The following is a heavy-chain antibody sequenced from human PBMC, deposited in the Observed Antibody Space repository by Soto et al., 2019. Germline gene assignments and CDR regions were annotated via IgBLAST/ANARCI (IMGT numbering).Heavy chain of an antibody. CDR2: ISVSGGST. CDR3: ASNTRYDPPDY. J-gene: IGHJ4*02. Sequence: EVQLLESGGGLVQPGGSLRLSCAASGFTFSSYAMSWVSQAPGKGLAWVSGISVSGGSTYYADSVKGRFTIPRDNSKNTLYRQMNSLRAEDTAVYYCASNTRYDPPDYWGQGTLVTVSS. CDR1: GFTFSSYA. D-gene: IGHD3-16*01. V-gene: IGHV3-23*01.